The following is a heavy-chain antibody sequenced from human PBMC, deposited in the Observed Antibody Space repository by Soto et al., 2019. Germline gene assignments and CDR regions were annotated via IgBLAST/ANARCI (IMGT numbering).Heavy chain of an antibody. V-gene: IGHV4-59*01. CDR1: GGSISSYY. D-gene: IGHD1-1*01. Sequence: SETLSLTCTVSGGSISSYYWSWIRQPPGKGLEWIGYIYYSWSNNYNPYLKSRVTISVDTSKNQFSLKLSSVKAADTAVYYCARDRRTELPWRPRGLPAEVKNDYYYGTDVWRQGTTVTVSS. CDR2: IYYSWSN. CDR3: ARDRRTELPWRPRGLPAEVKNDYYYGTDV. J-gene: IGHJ6*02.